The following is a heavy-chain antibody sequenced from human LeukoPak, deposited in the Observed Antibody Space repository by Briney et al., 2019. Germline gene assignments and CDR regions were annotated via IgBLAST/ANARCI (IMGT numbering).Heavy chain of an antibody. D-gene: IGHD2-15*01. CDR3: ARAKDSSYPIDV. V-gene: IGHV4-4*07. J-gene: IGHJ4*03. Sequence: SETLTLSCAASVGTISGYYRIWVRQPAGKGLEWIGRIYATGSTNYNPSLKSRFTMSVGTSKNQYSLKMSSVTAADTAVYYCARAKDSSYPIDVWGQGTLVTVSS. CDR2: IYATGST. CDR1: VGTISGYY.